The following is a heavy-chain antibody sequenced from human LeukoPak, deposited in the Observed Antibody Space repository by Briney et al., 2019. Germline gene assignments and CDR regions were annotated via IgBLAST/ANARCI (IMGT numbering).Heavy chain of an antibody. CDR3: ARDGRETYYYDSSGYLYFDY. Sequence: GGSLRLSCAASGFTFSSYWMSWVRQAPGKGLEWVSSISSSSSYIYYADSVKGRFTISRDNAKNSLYLQMNSLRAEDTAVYYCARDGRETYYYDSSGYLYFDYWGQGTLVTVSS. D-gene: IGHD3-22*01. CDR1: GFTFSSYW. J-gene: IGHJ4*02. CDR2: ISSSSSYI. V-gene: IGHV3-21*01.